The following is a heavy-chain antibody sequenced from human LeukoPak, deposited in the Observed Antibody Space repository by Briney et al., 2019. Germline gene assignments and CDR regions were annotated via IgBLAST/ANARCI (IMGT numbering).Heavy chain of an antibody. CDR3: AKVGDRNPITMGSPEYFQH. Sequence: GGSLRLSCAASGFTFSSYGMHWVRQAPGKGLEWVAFIRYDGSNKYYADSVKGRFTISRDNSKNTLYLQMNSLRAEDTAVYYCAKVGDRNPITMGSPEYFQHWGQGTLVTVSS. CDR1: GFTFSSYG. CDR2: IRYDGSNK. J-gene: IGHJ1*01. V-gene: IGHV3-30*02. D-gene: IGHD3-10*01.